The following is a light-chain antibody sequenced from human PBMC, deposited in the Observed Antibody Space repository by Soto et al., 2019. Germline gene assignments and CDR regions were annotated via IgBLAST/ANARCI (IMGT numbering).Light chain of an antibody. Sequence: DIQMTHSPSSLSASVGDRVTITCQASQDIRNYLNWYQQKPGKAPKLLIYDASNLETGVPSRYSGSGSGTDFTFTISSLQPEDIATYYCQQYDNLPPYTFGQGTKLEIK. V-gene: IGKV1-33*01. CDR1: QDIRNY. CDR3: QQYDNLPPYT. J-gene: IGKJ2*01. CDR2: DAS.